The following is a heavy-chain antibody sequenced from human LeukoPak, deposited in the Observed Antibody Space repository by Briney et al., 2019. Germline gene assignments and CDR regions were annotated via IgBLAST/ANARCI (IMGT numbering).Heavy chain of an antibody. D-gene: IGHD5-18*01. J-gene: IGHJ4*02. Sequence: GGSLRLSCAASGFTFDDYAMHWVRQAPGKGLEWVSGISWNSGSIGYADSVKGRFTISRDNAKNSVYLQMNSLRAEDTALYYCAKDTLPDTAMVDYWGQGTLVTVSS. CDR3: AKDTLPDTAMVDY. CDR1: GFTFDDYA. CDR2: ISWNSGSI. V-gene: IGHV3-9*01.